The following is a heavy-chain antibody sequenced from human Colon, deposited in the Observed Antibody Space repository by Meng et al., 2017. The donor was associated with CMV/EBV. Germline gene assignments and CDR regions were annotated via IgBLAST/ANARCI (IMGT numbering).Heavy chain of an antibody. Sequence: SETLSLTCSVSGGSISSSTYYWGWIRQPPEKGLEWIGNIYYSGTTYYSPSLQSRVTISVDTSKNQFSLNLSSVTAADTAVYYCARCMAAAGYNWFDPWGQGTLVTVSS. CDR2: IYYSGTT. CDR1: GGSISSSTYY. V-gene: IGHV4-39*07. J-gene: IGHJ5*02. CDR3: ARCMAAAGYNWFDP. D-gene: IGHD6-13*01.